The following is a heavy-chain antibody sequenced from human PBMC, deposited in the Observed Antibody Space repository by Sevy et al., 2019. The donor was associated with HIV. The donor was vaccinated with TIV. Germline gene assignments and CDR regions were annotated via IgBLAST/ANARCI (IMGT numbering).Heavy chain of an antibody. CDR3: ARDPRGYSYGYYFDY. Sequence: GGSLRLSCAASGFTFSSYAMHWVRQAPGKGLEWVAVIAYDGSNKYYADSVKGRFTISRDNSKNTLYPQMNSLRAEDTAVYYCARDPRGYSYGYYFDYWGQGTLVTVSS. CDR2: IAYDGSNK. V-gene: IGHV3-30-3*01. J-gene: IGHJ4*02. CDR1: GFTFSSYA. D-gene: IGHD5-18*01.